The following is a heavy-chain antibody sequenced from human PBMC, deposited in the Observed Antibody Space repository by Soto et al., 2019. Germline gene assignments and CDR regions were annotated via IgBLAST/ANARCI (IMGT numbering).Heavy chain of an antibody. J-gene: IGHJ4*02. D-gene: IGHD6-19*01. CDR1: GASFSNYY. CDR3: AQTTGWPGFDY. CDR2: IYNGEST. V-gene: IGHV4-59*01. Sequence: QMQLQESGPGLVKPSETMSLTCTASGASFSNYYWNWIRQPPGKGLEWIGHIYNGESTNYNPSLKSRVTISVDTSKNQFSLKLGSVTAADTAVYYCAQTTGWPGFDYWGQGILVTVSS.